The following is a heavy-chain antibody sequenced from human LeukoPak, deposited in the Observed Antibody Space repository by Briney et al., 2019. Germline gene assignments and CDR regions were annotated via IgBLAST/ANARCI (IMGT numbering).Heavy chain of an antibody. CDR3: ARDNIVVVPAAIFGRWNIRFDP. D-gene: IGHD2-2*02. J-gene: IGHJ5*02. Sequence: ASVKVSCKASGGTFSSYAISWVRQAPGQGLEWMGGIIPIFGTANYAQKFQGRVTITADESTSTAYMELSSLRSEDTAVYYCARDNIVVVPAAIFGRWNIRFDPWGQGTPVTVSS. V-gene: IGHV1-69*13. CDR2: IIPIFGTA. CDR1: GGTFSSYA.